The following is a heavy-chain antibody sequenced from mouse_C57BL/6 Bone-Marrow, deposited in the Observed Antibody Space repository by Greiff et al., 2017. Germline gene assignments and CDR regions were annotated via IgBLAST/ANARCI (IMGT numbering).Heavy chain of an antibody. CDR2: INPNNGGT. Sequence: VQLKQSGPELVKPGASVKIPCKASGYTFTDYNMDWVKQSHGKSLEWIGDINPNNGGTIYNQKFKGKATLTVDKSSSTAYMELRSLTSEDTAVYYCARRIYDGYYYFDYWGQGTTLTVSS. V-gene: IGHV1-18*01. J-gene: IGHJ2*01. CDR1: GYTFTDYN. D-gene: IGHD2-3*01. CDR3: ARRIYDGYYYFDY.